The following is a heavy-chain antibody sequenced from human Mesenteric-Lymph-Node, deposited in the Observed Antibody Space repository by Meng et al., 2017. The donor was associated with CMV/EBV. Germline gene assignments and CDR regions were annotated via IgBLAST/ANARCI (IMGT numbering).Heavy chain of an antibody. D-gene: IGHD3-9*01. CDR3: ARARTVHDYDILTGYFPTGFDP. CDR1: GFTFSSYS. Sequence: GESLKISCAASGFTFSSYSMNWVRLAPGKGLEWVSSMTGGHMADYADSVEGRFTISRDNAKNSLYLQMNSLRAEDTAVYYCARARTVHDYDILTGYFPTGFDPWGQGTLVTVSS. CDR2: MTGGHMA. V-gene: IGHV3-21*01. J-gene: IGHJ5*02.